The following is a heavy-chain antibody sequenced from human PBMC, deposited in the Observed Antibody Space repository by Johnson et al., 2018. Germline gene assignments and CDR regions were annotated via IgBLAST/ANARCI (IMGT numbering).Heavy chain of an antibody. Sequence: QVQLVQSGGGVVRPGGSLRLSCAASGFTFSDYGMHWVRQAPGKGLEWVAVIWYDGSNKYYADSVKGRFTISRDNSKNTLYVQMDSLGAEDTAVYYCARDGVSWDYYGMDVWGQGTTVTVSS. V-gene: IGHV3-33*01. CDR3: ARDGVSWDYYGMDV. J-gene: IGHJ6*02. D-gene: IGHD1-26*01. CDR1: GFTFSDYG. CDR2: IWYDGSNK.